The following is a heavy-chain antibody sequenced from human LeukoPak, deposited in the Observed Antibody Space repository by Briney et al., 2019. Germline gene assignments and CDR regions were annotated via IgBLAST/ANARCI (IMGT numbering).Heavy chain of an antibody. J-gene: IGHJ4*02. D-gene: IGHD1-26*01. CDR3: ARDKERGARPGRFHY. V-gene: IGHV1-69*13. CDR2: IVPIFGKP. CDR1: GDTFSSYP. Sequence: SVKVSCKTSGDTFSSYPISWVRQAPGQGLEWVGGIVPIFGKPTYAERFQGRVTITADESTSTADMELNGLTSDDTALYYCARDKERGARPGRFHYWGQGTLVTVSS.